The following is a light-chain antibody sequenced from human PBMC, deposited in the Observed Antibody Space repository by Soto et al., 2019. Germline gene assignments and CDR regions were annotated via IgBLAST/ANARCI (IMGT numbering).Light chain of an antibody. CDR3: SSYTSSSTYV. J-gene: IGLJ1*01. CDR1: SSDVGGYNY. V-gene: IGLV2-14*01. Sequence: QSALTQPRSVSGSPGQSVTISCTGTSSDVGGYNYVSWHQLHPGKAPKLMVYEVRNRPSGVSNRFSGSKSGNTASLTISGLKAEDEADYYCSSYTSSSTYVFGTGTKLTVL. CDR2: EVR.